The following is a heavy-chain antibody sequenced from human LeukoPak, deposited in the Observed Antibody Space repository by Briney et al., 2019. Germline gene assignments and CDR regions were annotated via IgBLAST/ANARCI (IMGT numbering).Heavy chain of an antibody. CDR2: ISYDGSNK. V-gene: IGHV3-30*04. J-gene: IGHJ4*02. Sequence: GGSLRLSCAASGFTFSSYAMHWVRQAPGKGLEWVAVISYDGSNKYYADSVKGRFTISRDNSKNTLYLQMNSLRAEDTAVYYCAKVRVVYNWNYAYYFDDWGQGTLVTVSS. CDR1: GFTFSSYA. CDR3: AKVRVVYNWNYAYYFDD. D-gene: IGHD1-7*01.